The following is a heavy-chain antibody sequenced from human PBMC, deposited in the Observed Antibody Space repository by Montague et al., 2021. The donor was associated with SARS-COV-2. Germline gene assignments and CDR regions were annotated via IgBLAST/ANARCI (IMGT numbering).Heavy chain of an antibody. J-gene: IGHJ4*02. CDR3: ARDSHYYDSSGHFDY. CDR1: GGSFSGYY. V-gene: IGHV4-34*01. D-gene: IGHD3-22*01. Sequence: SETLSLTCAVYGGSFSGYYWSWIRQPPGKGLEWIGEINHSGSTNYNPSLKSRVTISVDTSKNQFSLKLSSVTAADTAVYYCARDSHYYDSSGHFDYWGQGTLVTVSS. CDR2: INHSGST.